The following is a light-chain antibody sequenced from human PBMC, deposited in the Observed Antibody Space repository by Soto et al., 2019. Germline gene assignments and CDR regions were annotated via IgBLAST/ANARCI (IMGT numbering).Light chain of an antibody. Sequence: QAVLTRAASVSGSRGQSFTISCTGTSSDYVSWFQHHPGKAPKLMIYEVSYRPSGASNRFSGSKSVDTASLTISALQADVEPYYYCNSYLSGRTPLFGRGPNTTVL. CDR2: EVS. CDR1: SSDY. V-gene: IGLV2-14*01. CDR3: NSYLSGRTPL. J-gene: IGLJ1*01.